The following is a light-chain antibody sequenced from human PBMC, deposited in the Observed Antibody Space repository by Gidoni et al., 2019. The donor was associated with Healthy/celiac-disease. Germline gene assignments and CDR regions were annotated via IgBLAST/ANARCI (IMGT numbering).Light chain of an antibody. J-gene: IGKJ4*01. CDR2: DAS. Sequence: EIVLTQSPATPSLSPGERATLSCRASQSVSSYLAWYQQKPGQAPRLLIYDASNRATGIPARFSGSGSGTDFTLTISSLEPEDFAVYYCQQRSNWPPLTFGGXTKVEIK. CDR3: QQRSNWPPLT. V-gene: IGKV3-11*01. CDR1: QSVSSY.